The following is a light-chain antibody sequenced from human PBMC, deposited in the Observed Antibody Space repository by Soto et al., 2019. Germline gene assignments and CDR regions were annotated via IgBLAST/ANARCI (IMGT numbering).Light chain of an antibody. V-gene: IGKV1-5*01. CDR2: DAS. J-gene: IGKJ1*01. Sequence: DIQMTQSPPTLSASVGXRVTLTCRASQSINSWLAWYQQKPGKAPKLLIYDASTLKSGVPSRFRGSGSGTEFTLTISSLQPDDFATYYCQQYNSYSWTFGQGTKVDIK. CDR3: QQYNSYSWT. CDR1: QSINSW.